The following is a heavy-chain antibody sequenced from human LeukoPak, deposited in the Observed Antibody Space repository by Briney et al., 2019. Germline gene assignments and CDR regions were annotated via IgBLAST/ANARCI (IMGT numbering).Heavy chain of an antibody. D-gene: IGHD2-2*01. J-gene: IGHJ5*02. CDR2: INPSGGST. Sequence: ASVKVSCKASGYTFTSYYMHWVRQAPGQGLEWMGIINPSGGSTSYAQKFQGRVTMTRDTSTSTVYMELSSLRSEDTAVYYCARAEGVVPALNWLDPWGQGTLVTVSS. V-gene: IGHV1-46*01. CDR1: GYTFTSYY. CDR3: ARAEGVVPALNWLDP.